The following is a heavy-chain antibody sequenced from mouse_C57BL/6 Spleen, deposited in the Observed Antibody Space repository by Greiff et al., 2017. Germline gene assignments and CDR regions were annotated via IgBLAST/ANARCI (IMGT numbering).Heavy chain of an antibody. CDR1: GFTFSSYA. V-gene: IGHV5-4*03. Sequence: DVMLVESGGGLVKPGGSLKLSCAASGFTFSSYAMSWVRQTPEKRLEWVATISDGGSYTYYPDNVKGRFTISRDNAKNNLYLQMSHLKSEDTAMYCCARGMTGFAYWGQGTLVTVSA. D-gene: IGHD2-10*02. CDR2: ISDGGSYT. J-gene: IGHJ3*01. CDR3: ARGMTGFAY.